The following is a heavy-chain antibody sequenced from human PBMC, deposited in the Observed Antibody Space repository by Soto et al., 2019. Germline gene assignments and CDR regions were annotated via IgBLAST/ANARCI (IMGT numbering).Heavy chain of an antibody. V-gene: IGHV4-59*12. CDR3: AREDHDSSGYYFQH. J-gene: IGHJ1*01. D-gene: IGHD3-22*01. CDR2: IYYSGST. Sequence: PSETLSLTCTVSGGSISSYYWSWIRQPPGKGLEWIGYIYYSGSTNYNPSLKSRVTISVDTSKNQFSLKLSSVTAADTAVYYCAREDHDSSGYYFQHWGQGTLVTVSS. CDR1: GGSISSYY.